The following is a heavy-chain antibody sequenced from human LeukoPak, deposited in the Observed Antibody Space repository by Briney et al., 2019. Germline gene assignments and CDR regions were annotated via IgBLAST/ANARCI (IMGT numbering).Heavy chain of an antibody. V-gene: IGHV4-59*12. CDR3: ARSITMVRGVIRRVDY. J-gene: IGHJ4*02. CDR2: IYYSGST. Sequence: PSETLSLTCTVSGGSISSYYWSWIRQPPGKGLEWIGYIYYSGSTNYNPSLKSRVTISVDTSKNQFSLKLSSVTAADTAVYYCARSITMVRGVIRRVDYWGQGTLVTVSS. D-gene: IGHD3-10*01. CDR1: GGSISSYY.